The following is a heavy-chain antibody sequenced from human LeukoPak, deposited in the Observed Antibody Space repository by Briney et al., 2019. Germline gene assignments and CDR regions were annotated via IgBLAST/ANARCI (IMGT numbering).Heavy chain of an antibody. J-gene: IGHJ4*02. CDR3: ARDNYYDSSGRRGFDY. CDR1: GGSISSSSHY. D-gene: IGHD3-22*01. V-gene: IGHV4-39*07. Sequence: SETLSLTCTVSGGSISSSSHYWGWIRQPPGKGLEWIGSMYYRGSTYHNPSLKSRVTISVDTSKNQFSLKLSSVTAADTAVYYCARDNYYDSSGRRGFDYWGQGTLVTVSS. CDR2: MYYRGST.